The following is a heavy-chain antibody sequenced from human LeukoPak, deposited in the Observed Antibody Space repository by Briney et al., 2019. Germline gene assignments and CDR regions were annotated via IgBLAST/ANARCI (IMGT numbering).Heavy chain of an antibody. CDR3: ATPVDYGGAFEI. Sequence: GESLKISCKGSGYSFTSYWIGWVRQMPGKGLEWMGVIYPGDFDTRYSPSFQGQVTISADTSISTSSLQWSSLKASDTAMYYCATPVDYGGAFEIWGQGTMVTVSS. CDR1: GYSFTSYW. V-gene: IGHV5-51*01. J-gene: IGHJ3*02. CDR2: IYPGDFDT. D-gene: IGHD4-17*01.